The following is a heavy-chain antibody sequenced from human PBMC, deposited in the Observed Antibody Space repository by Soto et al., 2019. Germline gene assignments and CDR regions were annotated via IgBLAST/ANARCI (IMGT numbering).Heavy chain of an antibody. CDR2: INQDGSAK. CDR1: GFTFSTYW. Sequence: EVQVVESGGGLVQPGGSLRLSCAASGFTFSTYWMSWVRQAPGKGLEWVANINQDGSAKNYLDSVKGRFIISRDNAKDSLYLQINSLRAEDTAMYYCGRDMDVWGQGTTVIVSS. J-gene: IGHJ6*02. CDR3: GRDMDV. V-gene: IGHV3-7*01.